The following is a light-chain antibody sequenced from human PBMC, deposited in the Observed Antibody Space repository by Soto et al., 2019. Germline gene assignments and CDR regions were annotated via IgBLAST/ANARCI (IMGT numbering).Light chain of an antibody. J-gene: IGLJ1*01. CDR2: EVT. CDR1: SSDIGGYNS. V-gene: IGLV2-8*01. CDR3: SSYADSNNYV. Sequence: SVLTQPPSASGSPGQSVTISCTGTSSDIGGYNSVSWYQHHPGKAPKLMIYEVTKRPSGVPDRFSGSKSGNTASLTVSGLQAEDEADYHCSSYADSNNYVFGTGTKVTVL.